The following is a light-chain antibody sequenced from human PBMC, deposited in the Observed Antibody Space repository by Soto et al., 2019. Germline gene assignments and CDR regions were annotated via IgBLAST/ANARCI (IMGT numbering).Light chain of an antibody. CDR3: QQYDNWPKT. CDR2: GAS. V-gene: IGKV3-15*01. Sequence: EIVMTQSPVTLAVSPGGRATLSCRASQSVYSNLAWYQQKPGQAPRLVIYGASTRATGFPARFSGSGSGTEFTLTISSLQSEDFAVYYCQQYDNWPKTFGQGTKLEIK. J-gene: IGKJ2*01. CDR1: QSVYSN.